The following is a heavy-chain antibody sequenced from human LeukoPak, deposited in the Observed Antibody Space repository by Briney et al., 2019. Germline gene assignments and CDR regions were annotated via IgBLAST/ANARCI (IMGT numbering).Heavy chain of an antibody. CDR3: ARESGWQQLGWFDP. V-gene: IGHV1-2*02. D-gene: IGHD6-13*01. CDR1: GYTFTGYY. CDR2: INPNSGGT. J-gene: IGHJ5*02. Sequence: ASVKVSCKASGYTFTGYYMHWVRQAPGQGLEWMGWINPNSGGTNYAQKFQGRVTMTRDTSISTAYMELSRLRSDDTAVYYCARESGWQQLGWFDPWGQGTLVTVSS.